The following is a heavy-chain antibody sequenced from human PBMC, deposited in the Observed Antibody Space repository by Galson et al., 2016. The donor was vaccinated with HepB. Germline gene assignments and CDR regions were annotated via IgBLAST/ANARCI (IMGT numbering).Heavy chain of an antibody. J-gene: IGHJ4*02. CDR3: ALGQGFLADS. Sequence: RLSCAASGFTFSSYWMNWVRQAPGKGLEWVAIIKQDGSAKYYVDSLKGRFTISRDNAKNSLYLQMSSLRPEDTAVYYCALGQGFLADSWGQGTLVTVSS. CDR1: GFTFSSYW. V-gene: IGHV3-7*05. CDR2: IKQDGSAK.